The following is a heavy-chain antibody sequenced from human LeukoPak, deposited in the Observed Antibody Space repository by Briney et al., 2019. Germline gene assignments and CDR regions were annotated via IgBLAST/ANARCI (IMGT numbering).Heavy chain of an antibody. CDR3: AIMDIVANLDAFDI. J-gene: IGHJ3*02. D-gene: IGHD5-12*01. Sequence: SETLSLTFTVSGGSISSYYWSWIRQPPGKGLEWIGYIYYSGSTNYNPSLKSRVTISVDTSKNQFSLKLSSVTAADTAVYYCAIMDIVANLDAFDIWGQGTMVTVSS. V-gene: IGHV4-59*01. CDR2: IYYSGST. CDR1: GGSISSYY.